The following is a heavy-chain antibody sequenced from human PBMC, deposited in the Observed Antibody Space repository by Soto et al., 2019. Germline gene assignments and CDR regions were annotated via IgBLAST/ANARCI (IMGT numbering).Heavy chain of an antibody. CDR1: GYTFTSYG. Sequence: ASVKVSCKSSGYTFTSYGVSWVRQAPGQGLEWLGWISVYTGNTKQAQKFQDRVTLTTEASTSTAYMELRSLRSDDTAVYYCARDRCTTDRCYTHRFDVWGQGTTVTVSS. CDR2: ISVYTGNT. D-gene: IGHD2-8*01. J-gene: IGHJ6*02. V-gene: IGHV1-18*04. CDR3: ARDRCTTDRCYTHRFDV.